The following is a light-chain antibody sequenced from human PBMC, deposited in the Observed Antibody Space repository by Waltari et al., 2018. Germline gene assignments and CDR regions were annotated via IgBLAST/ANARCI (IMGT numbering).Light chain of an antibody. V-gene: IGKV4-1*01. J-gene: IGKJ4*01. Sequence: DVVMTQSPDSLAVSLGERATIKCKSSHSVFYSTNNENYLAWYQQKPGQPPTLLISWASTRESGVPDRFIGSGSGTDFSLTISSLQAEDVAVYYCQQYFSIPLTFGGGTKVEIK. CDR1: HSVFYSTNNENY. CDR2: WAS. CDR3: QQYFSIPLT.